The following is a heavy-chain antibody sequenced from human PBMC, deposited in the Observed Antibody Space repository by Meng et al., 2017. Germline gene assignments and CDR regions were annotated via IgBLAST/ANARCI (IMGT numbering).Heavy chain of an antibody. D-gene: IGHD6-13*01. CDR3: ASAGYSSSWYSFP. J-gene: IGHJ5*02. CDR2: ISSSSSYI. V-gene: IGHV3-21*01. CDR1: GFTFSSYS. Sequence: VELAESGGGLVKPGGSLRLSCQASGFTFSSYSMNWVRQAPGKGLEWVSSISSSSSYIYYAESVKGRFTISRDNAKNSLYLKMNSLRAEDTAVYYCASAGYSSSWYSFPWGQGTLVTVSS.